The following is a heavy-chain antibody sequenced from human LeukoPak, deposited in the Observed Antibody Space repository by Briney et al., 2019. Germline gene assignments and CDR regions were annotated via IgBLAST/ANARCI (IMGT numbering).Heavy chain of an antibody. D-gene: IGHD3-22*01. J-gene: IGHJ4*02. CDR1: GFTFSSYS. CDR3: AKDKYYDSSGYNPFDY. CDR2: ISSSSSTI. V-gene: IGHV3-48*01. Sequence: GGSLRLSCAASGFTFSSYSMNWVRQAPGKGLEWVSYISSSSSTIYYADSVKGRFTISRDNAKNSLYLQMNSLRAEDTALYYCAKDKYYDSSGYNPFDYWGQGTLVTVSS.